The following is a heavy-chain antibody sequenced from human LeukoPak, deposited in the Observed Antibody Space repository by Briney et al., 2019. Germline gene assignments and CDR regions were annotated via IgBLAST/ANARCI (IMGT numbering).Heavy chain of an antibody. CDR2: ISGSGGTI. CDR3: AKVQEMATILPPFHY. J-gene: IGHJ4*02. D-gene: IGHD5-24*01. Sequence: PGGSLRLSCAASGFTFSSYAMSWVRQAPGKGLQWVSGISGSGGTIYYADSVKGRFTISRDNSKNTLYLQMNSLRAEDTAVYYCAKVQEMATILPPFHYWGQGTLVTVPS. CDR1: GFTFSSYA. V-gene: IGHV3-23*01.